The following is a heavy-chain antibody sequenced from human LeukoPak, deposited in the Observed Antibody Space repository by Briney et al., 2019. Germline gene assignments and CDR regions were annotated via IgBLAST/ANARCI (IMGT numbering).Heavy chain of an antibody. CDR2: ISSSSSYI. V-gene: IGHV3-21*01. Sequence: GGSLRLSCAASGFTFSSYAMSWVRQAPGKGLEWVSSISSSSSYIYYADSVKGRFTISRDNAKNSLYPQMNSLRAEDTAVYYCARVISGTTNAFDIWGQGTMVTVSS. CDR1: GFTFSSYA. J-gene: IGHJ3*02. CDR3: ARVISGTTNAFDI. D-gene: IGHD3-10*01.